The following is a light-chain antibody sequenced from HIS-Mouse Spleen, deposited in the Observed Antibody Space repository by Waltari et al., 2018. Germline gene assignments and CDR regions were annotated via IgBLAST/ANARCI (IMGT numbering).Light chain of an antibody. V-gene: IGLV2-8*01. CDR1: SSDVGGSNY. Sequence: QSALTQPPSASGSPGQSVTISCTGTSSDVGGSNYVSWYQQHPGKAPKLMIYEVSNRPSWVPDRFSGSKSGNTASLTVSGLQAEDEADYYCSSYAGSNNLVFGGGTKLTVL. CDR3: SSYAGSNNLV. J-gene: IGLJ2*01. CDR2: EVS.